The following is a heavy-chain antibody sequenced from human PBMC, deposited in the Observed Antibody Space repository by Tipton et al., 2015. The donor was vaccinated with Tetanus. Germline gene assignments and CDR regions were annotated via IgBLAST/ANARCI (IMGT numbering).Heavy chain of an antibody. CDR2: LCFDGGDE. Sequence: SLRLSCAAHGFTFRSYGMHWDRQAPGKGLEREAALCFDGGDEYYADSVKGRFTISSDNSKNTGYLQMNSLRAEDTAVYYCARERDSIGGGCDSYGVDVGGQGTTVTDSS. D-gene: IGHD2-15*01. CDR1: GFTFRSYG. CDR3: ARERDSIGGGCDSYGVDV. J-gene: IGHJ6*02. V-gene: IGHV3-33*01.